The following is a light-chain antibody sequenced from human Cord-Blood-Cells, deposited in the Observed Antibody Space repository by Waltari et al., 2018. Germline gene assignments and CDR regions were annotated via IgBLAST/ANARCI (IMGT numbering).Light chain of an antibody. V-gene: IGKV1-39*01. CDR3: QQSYSTPIT. J-gene: IGKJ5*01. CDR1: QSISSY. Sequence: DIQLTQSPSSLSASVGDRVTITCRASQSISSYLTWYQQKPGKAPKLLIYATSSLQSGVPSRFSGSGSGTDFTLTISSLQPEDFATYYCQQSYSTPITFGQGKRLEIK. CDR2: ATS.